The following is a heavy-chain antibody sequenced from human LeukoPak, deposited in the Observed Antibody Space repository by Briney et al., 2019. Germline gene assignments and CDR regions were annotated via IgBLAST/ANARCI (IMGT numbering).Heavy chain of an antibody. CDR1: GGSFSGYY. CDR3: ARARNLGYCSSTSCRGHMDV. D-gene: IGHD2-2*01. Sequence: SETLSLTCAVYGGSFSGYYWSWIRQPPGKGLEWIGEINHSGSTNYNPSLKSRVTISVDTSKNQFSLKLSSMTAADTAVYYCARARNLGYCSSTSCRGHMDVWGKGTTVTVSS. J-gene: IGHJ6*03. V-gene: IGHV4-34*01. CDR2: INHSGST.